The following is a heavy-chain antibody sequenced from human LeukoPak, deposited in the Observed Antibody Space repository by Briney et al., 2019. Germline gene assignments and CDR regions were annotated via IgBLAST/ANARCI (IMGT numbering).Heavy chain of an antibody. Sequence: SETLSLTCTVSGGSISSSSYYWGWIRQPPGKGLEWIGSIYYSGSTYYNPSLKSRVTISVDTSKNQFSLKLSSVTAADTAVYYCARRGVVATAESVDYWGQGTLVTVSS. J-gene: IGHJ4*02. D-gene: IGHD5-12*01. CDR3: ARRGVVATAESVDY. CDR2: IYYSGST. CDR1: GGSISSSSYY. V-gene: IGHV4-39*01.